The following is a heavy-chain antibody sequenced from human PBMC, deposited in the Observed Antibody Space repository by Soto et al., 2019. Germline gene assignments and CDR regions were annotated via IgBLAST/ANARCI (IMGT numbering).Heavy chain of an antibody. CDR1: GYSFTSYW. D-gene: IGHD3-16*01. V-gene: IGHV5-51*01. CDR2: IYPGDSDT. CDR3: ARISYYSYYYGMDV. J-gene: IGHJ6*02. Sequence: GESLKISCEGPGYSFTSYWIAWVRQMPGKGLEWMGIIYPGDSDTGYSPSFQGQVTISADKSISTAYLQWSSLKASDTAMYYCARISYYSYYYGMDVWGQGTTVTVSS.